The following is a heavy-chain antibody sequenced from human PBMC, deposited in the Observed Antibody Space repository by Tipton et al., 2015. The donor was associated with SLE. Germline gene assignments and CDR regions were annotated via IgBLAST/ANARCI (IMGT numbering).Heavy chain of an antibody. CDR1: GYSISSGYY. CDR3: VRLPANRGFEGGFWYYGMDV. D-gene: IGHD3-16*01. J-gene: IGHJ6*02. Sequence: LRLSCTVSGYSISSGYYWGWIRQPPGKGLEWIGSMSQSGGTYYNPSLKSRVTISVDTSKKQFSLKLTSVTAADTAMYYCVRLPANRGFEGGFWYYGMDVWGQGTMVTVSS. V-gene: IGHV4-38-2*02. CDR2: MSQSGGT.